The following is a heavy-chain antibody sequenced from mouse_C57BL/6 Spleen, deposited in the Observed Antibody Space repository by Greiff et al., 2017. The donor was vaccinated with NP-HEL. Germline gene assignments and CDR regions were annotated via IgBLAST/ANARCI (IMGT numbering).Heavy chain of an antibody. J-gene: IGHJ3*01. CDR1: GFTFTDYY. CDR3: AREGYYEAWLAY. D-gene: IGHD2-3*01. V-gene: IGHV7-3*01. Sequence: DVMLVESGGGLVQPGGSLSLSCAASGFTFTDYYMSWVRQPPGKALEWLGFIRNKANGYTTEYSASVKGRFTISRDNSQSILYLQMNALRAEDSATYYCAREGYYEAWLAYWGQGTLVTVSA. CDR2: IRNKANGYTT.